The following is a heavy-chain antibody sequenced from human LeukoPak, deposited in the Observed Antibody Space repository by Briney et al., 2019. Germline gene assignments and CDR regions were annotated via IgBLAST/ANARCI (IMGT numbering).Heavy chain of an antibody. V-gene: IGHV3-48*03. CDR1: GFTFSSYE. J-gene: IGHJ5*02. CDR2: ISSGGSTI. Sequence: PGGSLRLSCSASGFTFSSYEMNWVRQAPGKGLEWVSTISSGGSTIYYADSVKGRFTISRDNAKNSLVLQMNSLRAEDTAVYYCARDLGQYYDTSDNWFDPWGQGTLVTVSS. D-gene: IGHD3-22*01. CDR3: ARDLGQYYDTSDNWFDP.